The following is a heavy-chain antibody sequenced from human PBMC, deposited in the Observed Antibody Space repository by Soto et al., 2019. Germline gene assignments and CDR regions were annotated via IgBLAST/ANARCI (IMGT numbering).Heavy chain of an antibody. J-gene: IGHJ4*02. CDR3: ASNWNQRHPELPPLFEH. CDR2: IYYSGST. CDR1: GGSISSGGYY. Sequence: PSETLSLTCTVSGGSISSGGYYWSWIRQHPGKGLEWIGYIYYSGSTYYNPSLKSRVTISVDTSKNQFSLKLSSVTAADTAVYYCASNWNQRHPELPPLFEHWGQGTLVTVSS. V-gene: IGHV4-31*03. D-gene: IGHD1-20*01.